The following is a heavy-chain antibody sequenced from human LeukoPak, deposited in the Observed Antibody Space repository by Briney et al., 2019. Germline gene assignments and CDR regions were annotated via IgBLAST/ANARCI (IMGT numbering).Heavy chain of an antibody. V-gene: IGHV3-23*01. J-gene: IGHJ6*02. CDR2: ISGSGGST. CDR3: AKDDIVVVPARYHYFYYGMDV. Sequence: GGSLRLSCAASGFTFSSYAMSWVRQAPGKGLEWVSAISGSGGSTYYADSVKGRFTISRDNSKNTLYLQMNSLRAEDTAVYYCAKDDIVVVPARYHYFYYGMDVWGQGTTVTVSS. CDR1: GFTFSSYA. D-gene: IGHD2-2*01.